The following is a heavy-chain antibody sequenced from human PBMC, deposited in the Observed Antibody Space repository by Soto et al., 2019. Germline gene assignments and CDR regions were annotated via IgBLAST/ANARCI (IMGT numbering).Heavy chain of an antibody. CDR3: AKAPDCTNGVCYPSDY. J-gene: IGHJ4*02. CDR2: ISGSGGST. V-gene: IGHV3-23*01. CDR1: GFPFSDYA. D-gene: IGHD2-8*01. Sequence: GGSLRLSCAASGFPFSDYAMNWVRPAPGKGLEGVSPISGSGGSTYYADSVKGRFTISRDNSKNTLYLQMNSLRAEDTAVYYCAKAPDCTNGVCYPSDYWGQGTLVTVSS.